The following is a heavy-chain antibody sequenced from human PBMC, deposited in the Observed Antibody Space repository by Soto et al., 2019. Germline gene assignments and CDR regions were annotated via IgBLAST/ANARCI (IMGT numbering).Heavy chain of an antibody. CDR2: IIPIFGTA. D-gene: IGHD1-26*01. V-gene: IGHV1-69*12. CDR3: ARDGSYHLDY. CDR1: GGTFSSYA. Sequence: QVQLVQSGAEVKKPGSSVKVSCEASGGTFSSYAISWVRQAPGQGLEWMGGIIPIFGTANYAQKFQGSVTIPADESTSTAYMALSRLRSEATALYYCARDGSYHLDYWGQGTLVTVSS. J-gene: IGHJ4*02.